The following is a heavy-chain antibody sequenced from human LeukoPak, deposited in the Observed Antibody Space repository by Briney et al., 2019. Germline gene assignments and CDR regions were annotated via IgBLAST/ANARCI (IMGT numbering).Heavy chain of an antibody. V-gene: IGHV3-33*06. CDR2: IWYAGTEK. D-gene: IGHD3-16*01. CDR3: AKGQEVWGSERYIDY. J-gene: IGHJ4*02. Sequence: TGGSLRLSCEASGFSFSDYGMHWVRQAPGKGLEGVAVIWYAGTEKYYADSVKGRFTISRDNSENKLYLEMNSLRAEDTAVYYCAKGQEVWGSERYIDYWGQGTLVTVSS. CDR1: GFSFSDYG.